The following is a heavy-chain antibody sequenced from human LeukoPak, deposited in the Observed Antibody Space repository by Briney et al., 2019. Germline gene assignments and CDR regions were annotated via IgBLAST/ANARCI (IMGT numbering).Heavy chain of an antibody. D-gene: IGHD3-10*01. J-gene: IGHJ4*02. CDR2: IYHSGST. CDR3: ARDGKPVYYGSGSYSFDY. Sequence: SETLSLTCTVSGGSISSSNWWSWVRQPPGKGLEWIGEIYHSGSTNYNPSLKSRVTISVDTSKNQFSLKLSSVTAADTAVYYCARDGKPVYYGSGSYSFDYWGQGTLVTVSS. CDR1: GGSISSSNW. V-gene: IGHV4-4*02.